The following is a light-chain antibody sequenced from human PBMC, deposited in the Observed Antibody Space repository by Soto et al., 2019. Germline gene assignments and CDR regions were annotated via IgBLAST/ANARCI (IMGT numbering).Light chain of an antibody. CDR2: EVS. CDR3: SSYTSSSTWL. CDR1: SSDVGAYNY. V-gene: IGLV2-14*03. J-gene: IGLJ3*02. Sequence: QYALTQPASVSGSPGQSITISCTGNSSDVGAYNYVSWYQQHPGKAPKLMIYEVSNRPSGVSNRFSGSKSANTASLTISGLQAGDEADYYCSSYTSSSTWLFGGGTKVTVL.